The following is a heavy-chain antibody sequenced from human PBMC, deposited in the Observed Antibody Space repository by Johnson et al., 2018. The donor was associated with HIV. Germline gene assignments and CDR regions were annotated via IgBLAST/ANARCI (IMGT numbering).Heavy chain of an antibody. J-gene: IGHJ3*02. CDR2: IRYDGSNK. D-gene: IGHD6-6*01. Sequence: VQLVESGGGVVQSGRSLRLSCAASGFTFSSYGMHWVRQAPGKGLEWVAFIRYDGSNKYYADSVKGRFTISRDNAKNSLYLQMNSLRAEDTALYYCAREGIAARPGAFDIWGQGTMVTVSS. CDR3: AREGIAARPGAFDI. V-gene: IGHV3-33*08. CDR1: GFTFSSYG.